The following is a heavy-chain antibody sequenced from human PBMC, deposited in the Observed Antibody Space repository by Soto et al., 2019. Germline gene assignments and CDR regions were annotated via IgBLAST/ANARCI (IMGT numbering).Heavy chain of an antibody. V-gene: IGHV4-4*02. CDR1: GNSISTTNW. D-gene: IGHD3-22*01. J-gene: IGHJ4*02. CDR2: IYHSGST. Sequence: QVELQESGPGLVKPSGTLSLTCVVSGNSISTTNWWSWVRQSPGKGLEWIGEIYHSGSTNYNPSLKSRVTISVDKSKNQFSLKLSSVTAADTAVHYCARDVGYHYDGSPSGQFDFWGQGTLVTVSS. CDR3: ARDVGYHYDGSPSGQFDF.